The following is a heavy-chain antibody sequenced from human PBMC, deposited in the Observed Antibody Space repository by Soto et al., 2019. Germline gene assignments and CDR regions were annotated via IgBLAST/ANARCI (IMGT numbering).Heavy chain of an antibody. V-gene: IGHV4-39*01. CDR1: GDSIISSDFY. D-gene: IGHD3-3*02. J-gene: IGHJ5*02. Sequence: ASETLSLTCTVSGDSIISSDFYWGWVRQPPGKGLEWIGSIFYLGSSYYNPSLKSRVTMSVDTSKNQFSLRLRSVTAADTALYFCARNSLALRKNNWFDPWGQGIMVTVYS. CDR3: ARNSLALRKNNWFDP. CDR2: IFYLGSS.